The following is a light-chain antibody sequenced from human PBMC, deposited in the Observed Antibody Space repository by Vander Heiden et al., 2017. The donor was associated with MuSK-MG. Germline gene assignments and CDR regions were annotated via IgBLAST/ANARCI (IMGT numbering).Light chain of an antibody. CDR2: GKN. J-gene: IGLJ1*01. Sequence: SSELTQDPAASAALGQTARTTCHGDSLRRYHASWYQQKPGQAPILVIHGKNNRPSGVPDRFSGSRSGNTASLTITGAQAEDEADYYCCSRDSSGDQEVFGTGTKVTVL. CDR1: SLRRYH. V-gene: IGLV3-19*01. CDR3: CSRDSSGDQEV.